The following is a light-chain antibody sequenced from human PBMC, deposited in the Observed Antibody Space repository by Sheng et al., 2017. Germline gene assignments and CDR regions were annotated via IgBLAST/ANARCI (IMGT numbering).Light chain of an antibody. Sequence: IQLTQSPSSLSASVGDRVTITCRASQGISSYLAWYQQKPGKAPKLLIYAASTLQSGVPSRFSGSGSGTDFTLTISRLQAEDFATYYCQQLNSYPLFGQGTKLEIK. CDR2: AAS. V-gene: IGKV1-9*01. CDR1: QGISSY. CDR3: QQLNSYPL. J-gene: IGKJ2*01.